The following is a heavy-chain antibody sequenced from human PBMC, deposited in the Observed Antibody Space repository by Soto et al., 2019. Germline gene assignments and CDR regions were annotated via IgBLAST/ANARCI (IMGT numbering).Heavy chain of an antibody. Sequence: ASVKVSCKASGYTFTSYGISWVRQATGQGLEWMGWISAYNGNTNYAQKLQGRVTMTTDTSTSTAYMELRSLRSDDTAVYYCARDARRGVIIYYYMDVWGKGTTVTVSS. CDR3: ARDARRGVIIYYYMDV. J-gene: IGHJ6*03. CDR1: GYTFTSYG. V-gene: IGHV1-18*01. CDR2: ISAYNGNT. D-gene: IGHD3-10*01.